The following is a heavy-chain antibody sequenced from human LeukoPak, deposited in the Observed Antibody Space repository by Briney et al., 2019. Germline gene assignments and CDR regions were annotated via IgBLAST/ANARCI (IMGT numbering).Heavy chain of an antibody. Sequence: ASVKVSCKASGGTFSSYAISWVRQARGQGLEWMGIINPSGGSTSYAQKFQGRVTMTRDTSTSTVYMELSSLRSEDTAVYYCARDLEGDYYDSSGDYWGQGTLVTVSS. CDR2: INPSGGST. CDR1: GGTFSSYA. V-gene: IGHV1-46*01. J-gene: IGHJ4*02. D-gene: IGHD3-22*01. CDR3: ARDLEGDYYDSSGDY.